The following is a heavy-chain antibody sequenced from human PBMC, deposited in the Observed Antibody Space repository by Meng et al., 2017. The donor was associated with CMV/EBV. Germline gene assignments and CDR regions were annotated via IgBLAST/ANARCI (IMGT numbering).Heavy chain of an antibody. V-gene: IGHV4-4*07. D-gene: IGHD2-21*01. CDR2: IYTSGST. Sequence: QLKATEAARGLVKALRHLPFLCPVLVGSIRIYYWSWIRQTAGKGLELIGRIYTSGSTNYNPSLKSRVTMSVDTSKNQFSLKLSSVTAADTAVYYCARTGVVGWFDPWGQGTLVTVSS. CDR3: ARTGVVGWFDP. CDR1: VGSIRIYY. J-gene: IGHJ5*02.